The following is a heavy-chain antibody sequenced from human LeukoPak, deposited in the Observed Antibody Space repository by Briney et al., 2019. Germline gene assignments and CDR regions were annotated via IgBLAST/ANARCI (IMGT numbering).Heavy chain of an antibody. V-gene: IGHV1-18*01. CDR2: ISTYDGNT. D-gene: IGHD1-1*01. Sequence: ASVRVSCKASGHTFSIFGISWVRQAPGEGLEWMGWISTYDGNTKYAENLQDRVTLTTDTSTSTAYMEVRSLRSDDSAVYFCARESNWAYYFDYWGPGTLLTVSS. CDR1: GHTFSIFG. J-gene: IGHJ4*02. CDR3: ARESNWAYYFDY.